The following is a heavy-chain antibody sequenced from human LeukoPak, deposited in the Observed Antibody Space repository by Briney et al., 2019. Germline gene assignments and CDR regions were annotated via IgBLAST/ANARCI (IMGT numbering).Heavy chain of an antibody. V-gene: IGHV1-2*02. J-gene: IGHJ4*02. Sequence: ASVKVSCKASGYTFTGYYMHWVRQAPGQGLEWTGWINPNSGGTNYAQKFQGRVTMTRDTSISTAYMELSRLRSDDTAVYYCAREGRYCSSTSCFDYWGQGTLVTVSS. D-gene: IGHD2-2*01. CDR1: GYTFTGYY. CDR2: INPNSGGT. CDR3: AREGRYCSSTSCFDY.